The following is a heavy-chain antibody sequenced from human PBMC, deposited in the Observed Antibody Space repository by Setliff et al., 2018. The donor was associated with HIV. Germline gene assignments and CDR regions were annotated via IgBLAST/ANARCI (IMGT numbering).Heavy chain of an antibody. CDR3: ARGFDYAQRPPLYYFDY. V-gene: IGHV4-31*02. D-gene: IGHD2-2*01. CDR2: IYYSGNP. CDR1: GGSISSGYYY. Sequence: TVSGGSISSGYYYWSWIRQHPGKGLEWIGYIYYSGNPFYNPSLRSRVTISLDTSKNQFSLKLSSVPAADTAVYYCARGFDYAQRPPLYYFDYWGQGTLVTVSS. J-gene: IGHJ4*02.